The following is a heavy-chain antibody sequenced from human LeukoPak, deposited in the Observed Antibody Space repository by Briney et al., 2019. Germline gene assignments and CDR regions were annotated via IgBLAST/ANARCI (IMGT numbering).Heavy chain of an antibody. CDR2: ISWNSGSI. V-gene: IGHV3-9*01. J-gene: IGHJ4*02. CDR3: AKDTNSGSYQGIDY. Sequence: GGSLRLSCAASGFTFDDYAMHWVRQAPGKGLEWVSGISWNSGSIGYADSVKGRFTISRDNAKNSLYLQMNSLRAEDTALYYCAKDTNSGSYQGIDYWGQGTLVTVSS. D-gene: IGHD1-26*01. CDR1: GFTFDDYA.